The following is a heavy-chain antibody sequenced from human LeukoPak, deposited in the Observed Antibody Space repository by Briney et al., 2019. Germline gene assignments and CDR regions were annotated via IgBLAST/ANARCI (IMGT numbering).Heavy chain of an antibody. V-gene: IGHV1-2*06. CDR3: ARFLGATKDDY. Sequence: GASVQVSCKASGYTFTGYYMHWVQQAPGQGLEWMGRINPNSGGTNYAQKFQGRVTMTRDTSISTAYMELSRLRSDDTAVYYCARFLGATKDDYWGQGTLVTVSS. D-gene: IGHD1-26*01. J-gene: IGHJ4*02. CDR1: GYTFTGYY. CDR2: INPNSGGT.